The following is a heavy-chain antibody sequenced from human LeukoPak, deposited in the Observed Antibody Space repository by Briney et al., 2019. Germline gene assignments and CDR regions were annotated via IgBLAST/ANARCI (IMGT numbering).Heavy chain of an antibody. CDR3: ARHERSSITMVRGVKPKKWFDP. V-gene: IGHV4-39*01. D-gene: IGHD3-10*01. CDR1: GGSISSSSYY. J-gene: IGHJ5*02. CDR2: FYYSGST. Sequence: SETLSLTCTVSGGSISSSSYYWGWIRQPPGKGLEWIGSFYYSGSTYYNPSLKSRVTISVDTSKNRFSLKLSSETAADTAVYYCARHERSSITMVRGVKPKKWFDPWGQGTLVTVSS.